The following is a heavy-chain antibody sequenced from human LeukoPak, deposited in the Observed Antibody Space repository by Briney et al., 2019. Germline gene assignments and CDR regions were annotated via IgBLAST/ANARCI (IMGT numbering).Heavy chain of an antibody. CDR3: ARITMVRGVITDFDC. D-gene: IGHD3-10*01. J-gene: IGHJ4*02. CDR2: ISGSGGST. Sequence: GGSLRLSCAASGFTFSSYAMSWVRQAPGKGLEWVSAISGSGGSTYYADSVKGRFTISRDNSKNTLYLQMNSLRAEDTAVYYCARITMVRGVITDFDCWGQGTLVTVSS. CDR1: GFTFSSYA. V-gene: IGHV3-23*01.